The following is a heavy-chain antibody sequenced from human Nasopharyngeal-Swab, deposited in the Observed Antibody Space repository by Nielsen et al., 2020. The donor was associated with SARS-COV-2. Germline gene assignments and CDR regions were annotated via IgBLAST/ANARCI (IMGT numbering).Heavy chain of an antibody. J-gene: IGHJ5*02. CDR1: GGSISSYY. D-gene: IGHD3-22*01. CDR2: IYYSGST. Sequence: SETLSLTCTVSGGSISSYYWSWIRQPPGKGLEWIGYIYYSGSTYYNPSLKSRVTISVDTSKNQFSLKLSSVTAADTAVYYCASITMIGNWFDLWGQGTLVTVSS. CDR3: ASITMIGNWFDL. V-gene: IGHV4-59*12.